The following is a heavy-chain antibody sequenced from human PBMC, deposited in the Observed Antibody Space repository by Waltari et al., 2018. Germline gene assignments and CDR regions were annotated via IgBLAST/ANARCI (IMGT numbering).Heavy chain of an antibody. Sequence: EVQLVESGGGLVQPGRSLRLSCAGSGFTFDDHAMHWVRQVPGKGLEWVSCNRWNSGSIGYVDSVKGRFTISRDNAKKSLYLQMNNLRTEDTAFYYCTKDYQGAVTGLKGLGYFDYWGQGILVTVSS. CDR3: TKDYQGAVTGLKGLGYFDY. J-gene: IGHJ4*02. CDR1: GFTFDDHA. D-gene: IGHD3-9*01. CDR2: NRWNSGSI. V-gene: IGHV3-9*01.